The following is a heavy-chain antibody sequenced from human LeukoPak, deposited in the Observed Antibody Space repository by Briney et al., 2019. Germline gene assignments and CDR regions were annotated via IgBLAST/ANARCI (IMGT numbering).Heavy chain of an antibody. Sequence: GGSLRLSRAASGFTFSTYEMNWVRQAPGKGLEAVSYISGTGTTIYYAASVKGRFTISRDNAKNQLSLQLSSLRAEDTAVYYCARVVRDGYNRIDYWGQGTLVTVSS. V-gene: IGHV3-48*03. CDR1: GFTFSTYE. D-gene: IGHD5-24*01. J-gene: IGHJ4*02. CDR2: ISGTGTTI. CDR3: ARVVRDGYNRIDY.